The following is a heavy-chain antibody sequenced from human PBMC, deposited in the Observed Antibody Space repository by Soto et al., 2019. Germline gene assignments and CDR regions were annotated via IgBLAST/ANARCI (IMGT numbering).Heavy chain of an antibody. CDR2: VFYSGTT. CDR1: GESFLLASDY. Sequence: PPVQLPLTCTVSGESFLLASDYWCWIRQPPGKGLEWIGSVFYSGTTLYNPSLKNRVTISVDTSKSQISLTLRSLTAADTAVYFCARPLYRTKGIFYAYYYYVMYLCGQGSTVTVSS. CDR3: ARPLYRTKGIFYAYYYYVMYL. D-gene: IGHD3-16*02. V-gene: IGHV4-39*01. J-gene: IGHJ6*02.